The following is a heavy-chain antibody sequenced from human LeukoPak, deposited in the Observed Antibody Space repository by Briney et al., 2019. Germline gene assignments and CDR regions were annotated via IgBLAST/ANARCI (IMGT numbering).Heavy chain of an antibody. CDR1: GGSISSGGYY. V-gene: IGHV4-31*03. CDR3: ARDRKQQLVQAFDI. Sequence: SETLSLTCTVSGGSISSGGYYWSWIRQHPGKGLEWIGYIYYSGSTYYNPSLKSRVTISVHSSKNQFSLKLSSVTAADTAVYYCARDRKQQLVQAFDIWGQGTMVTVSS. CDR2: IYYSGST. J-gene: IGHJ3*02. D-gene: IGHD6-13*01.